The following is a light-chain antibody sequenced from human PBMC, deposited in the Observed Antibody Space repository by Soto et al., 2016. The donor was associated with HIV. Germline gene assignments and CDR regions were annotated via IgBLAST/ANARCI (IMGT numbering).Light chain of an antibody. J-gene: IGLJ1*01. CDR1: NIGSET. Sequence: SYVLTQPPSVSVAPGETARITCGGDNIGSETVHWYQQSPGQAPVLVVYDDSVRPSGIPERFSGSNSGNTATLTISSVEAGDEADYYCQVWHTSSDHYVFGTGTKVT. V-gene: IGLV3-21*02. CDR3: QVWHTSSDHYV. CDR2: DDS.